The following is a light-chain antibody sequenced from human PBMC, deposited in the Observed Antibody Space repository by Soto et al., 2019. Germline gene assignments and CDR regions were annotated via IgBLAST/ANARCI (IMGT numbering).Light chain of an antibody. CDR1: QRVGSRY. CDR2: GAS. CDR3: QQYRGSPT. V-gene: IGKV3-20*01. Sequence: EIVLTQSPGTLSLSPGERATLSCRASQRVGSRYLAWYQQKPGQAPRLLIYGASSRATGIPDRFSGSGSGTDFTLTISRLVPEDYAVYYCQQYRGSPTFGQGTRLEIE. J-gene: IGKJ5*01.